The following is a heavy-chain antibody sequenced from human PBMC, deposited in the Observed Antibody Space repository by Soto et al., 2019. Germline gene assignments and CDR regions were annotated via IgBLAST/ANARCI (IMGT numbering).Heavy chain of an antibody. D-gene: IGHD2-2*01. CDR1: GGSISSGDYY. J-gene: IGHJ6*02. CDR3: AGSHIVLVPAAIGNYYYYGMDV. CDR2: IYYSGST. Sequence: SETLSLTCTVSGGSISSGDYYWSWIRQPPGKGLEWIGYIYYSGSTYYNPSLKSRVTISVDTSKNQFSLKLSSVTAADTAVYYCAGSHIVLVPAAIGNYYYYGMDVWGQGTTVTVSS. V-gene: IGHV4-30-4*01.